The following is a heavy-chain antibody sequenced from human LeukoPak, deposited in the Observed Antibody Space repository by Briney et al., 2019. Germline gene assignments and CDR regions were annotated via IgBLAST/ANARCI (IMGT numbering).Heavy chain of an antibody. CDR1: GYTFTGYY. V-gene: IGHV1-2*02. CDR3: AVPSGGYFDAFDI. J-gene: IGHJ3*02. D-gene: IGHD6-13*01. Sequence: ASVKVSCKASGYTFTGYYMHWVRQAPGQGLEWMGWINPNSGGTNYAQKFQGRVTMTRDTSISTAYMELSRLRSDDTAVYYCAVPSGGYFDAFDIWGQGTMVTVSS. CDR2: INPNSGGT.